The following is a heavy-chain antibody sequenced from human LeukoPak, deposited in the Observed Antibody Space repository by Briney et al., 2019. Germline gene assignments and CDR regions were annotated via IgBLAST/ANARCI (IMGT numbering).Heavy chain of an antibody. D-gene: IGHD2-21*02. CDR2: IAGSSGYI. V-gene: IGHV3-21*01. Sequence: GGSLRLSCAASGFTFSSYDMNWIRQAPGKGLEWVSSIAGSSGYISYADSVKGRFTISRDNAKKSLYLQMTSLTAEDTAVYYCARDRGAYCGGDCYLGFDYWGRGTLVTVSS. J-gene: IGHJ4*01. CDR3: ARDRGAYCGGDCYLGFDY. CDR1: GFTFSSYD.